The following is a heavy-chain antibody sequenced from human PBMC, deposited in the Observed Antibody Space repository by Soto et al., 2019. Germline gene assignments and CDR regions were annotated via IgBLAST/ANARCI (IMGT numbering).Heavy chain of an antibody. CDR2: IYHSGST. J-gene: IGHJ5*02. CDR1: GGSISSGDYY. D-gene: IGHD5-12*01. V-gene: IGHV4-30-4*01. CDR3: ARGRPDGSRRAP. Sequence: SETLSLTCTVSGGSISSGDYYWSWIRQPPGKGLEWIGYIYHSGSTYYNPSLKSRVTISVDTSKNQFSLKLSSVTAADTAVYYWARGRPDGSRRAPWGHGPLFLVS.